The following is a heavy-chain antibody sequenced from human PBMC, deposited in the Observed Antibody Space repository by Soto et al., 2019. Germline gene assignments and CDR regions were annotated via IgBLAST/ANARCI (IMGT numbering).Heavy chain of an antibody. V-gene: IGHV3-23*01. J-gene: IGHJ6*02. CDR3: AKPCSSTSCRYYYYGMDV. Sequence: GGSLRLSCAASGFTFSTYAMTWVRQAPGKGLEWVSSISGRGGTTFYADSVKGRFTISRDTSKNMPYLQMNSLRAEDTAVYYCAKPCSSTSCRYYYYGMDVWGQGTTVTVSS. CDR2: ISGRGGTT. CDR1: GFTFSTYA. D-gene: IGHD2-2*01.